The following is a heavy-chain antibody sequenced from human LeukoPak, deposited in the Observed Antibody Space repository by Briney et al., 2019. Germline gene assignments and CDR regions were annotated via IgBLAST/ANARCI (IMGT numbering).Heavy chain of an antibody. J-gene: IGHJ4*02. D-gene: IGHD3-22*01. Sequence: GGSLRLSCAASGFTFSSYSMNWVRQAPGKGLEWISYISETSSFMYYADSVKGRFTISRDNAKNSLYLQMSSLRAEDTAVYYCARELDSSGYYDGLGYFDYWGQGTLVTVSS. CDR2: ISETSSFM. CDR1: GFTFSSYS. V-gene: IGHV3-48*01. CDR3: ARELDSSGYYDGLGYFDY.